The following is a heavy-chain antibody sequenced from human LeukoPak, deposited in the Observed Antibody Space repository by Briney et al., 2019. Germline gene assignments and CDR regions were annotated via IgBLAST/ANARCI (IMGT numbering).Heavy chain of an antibody. V-gene: IGHV4-34*01. D-gene: IGHD3-10*01. J-gene: IGHJ6*03. CDR2: INHCGST. CDR1: GGSFSGYY. CDR3: ARGRGNYGSGSYYYYYYYMDV. Sequence: PSETLSLTCAVYGGSFSGYYWSWIRQPPGKGLEWIGEINHCGSTNYNPSLKSRVTISVDTSKNQFSLKLSSVTAADTAVYYCARGRGNYGSGSYYYYYYYMDVWGKGTTVTVSS.